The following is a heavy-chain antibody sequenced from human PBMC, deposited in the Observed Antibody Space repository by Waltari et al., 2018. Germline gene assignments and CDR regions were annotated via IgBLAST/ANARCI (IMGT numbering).Heavy chain of an antibody. CDR2: SIPIFGTA. CDR1: GGTFSSYA. V-gene: IGHV1-69*01. CDR3: ARSVAAVAGYYFDY. D-gene: IGHD6-19*01. J-gene: IGHJ4*02. Sequence: QVQLVQSGAEVKKPGSSVKVSCKASGGTFSSYAISWVRQAPGQGLEWMGGSIPIFGTANYAQKFQGGVTITADESTSTAYMELSSLRSEDTAVYYCARSVAAVAGYYFDYWGQGTLVTVSS.